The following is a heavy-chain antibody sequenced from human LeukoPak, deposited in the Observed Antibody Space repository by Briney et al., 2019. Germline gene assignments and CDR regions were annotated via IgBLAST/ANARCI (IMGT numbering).Heavy chain of an antibody. CDR2: IYHSGST. CDR1: GGSISSSSYY. Sequence: SETLSLTCTVSGGSISSSSYYWGWIRQPPGKGLEWIGSIYHSGSTYYNPSLKSRVTISVDTSKNQFSLKLSSVTAADTAVYYCARHKDYGDLQTSFDYWGRGTLVTVSS. J-gene: IGHJ4*02. D-gene: IGHD4-17*01. V-gene: IGHV4-39*01. CDR3: ARHKDYGDLQTSFDY.